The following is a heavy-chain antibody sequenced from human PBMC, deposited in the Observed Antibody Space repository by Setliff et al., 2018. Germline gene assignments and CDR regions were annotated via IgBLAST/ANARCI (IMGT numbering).Heavy chain of an antibody. CDR3: ARASRFATIVWKGDYYMDV. V-gene: IGHV7-4-1*02. D-gene: IGHD3-16*02. Sequence: ASVKVSCKASGYSFSTYAMSWIRQAPGQGLEWMGRINTNTGNPSYAQGFTGRFVFSLDTSVSTAYLQISSLKPEDTAMYYCARASRFATIVWKGDYYMDVGGKGTTVTVSS. CDR2: INTNTGNP. J-gene: IGHJ6*03. CDR1: GYSFSTYA.